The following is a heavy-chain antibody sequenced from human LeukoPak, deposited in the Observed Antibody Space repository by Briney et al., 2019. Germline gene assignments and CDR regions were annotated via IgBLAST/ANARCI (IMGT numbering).Heavy chain of an antibody. CDR1: GYTFNNYY. CDR2: INPKSGAT. V-gene: IGHV1-2*02. CDR3: ARQDYYDSSGWGPNANYFDY. D-gene: IGHD3-22*01. J-gene: IGHJ4*02. Sequence: ASVTVSCKASGYTFNNYYMHWVRQAPGQGLEWMGWINPKSGATNYAQKFQGRVTMTRDTSISTAYMELSSLRSEDTAVYYCARQDYYDSSGWGPNANYFDYWGQGTLVTVSS.